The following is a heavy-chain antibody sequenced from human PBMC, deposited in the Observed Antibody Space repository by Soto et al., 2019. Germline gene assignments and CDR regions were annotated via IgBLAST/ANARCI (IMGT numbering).Heavy chain of an antibody. Sequence: QLVEPGGGLVKPGGSLRLSCVASGFPFSSFSLNWIRQAPGKGLEWVSSIGRVSTYIYYADSVRGRFTVSRDNAKNSVYLQMNGLTAEDSGIYYCARVTAGSGSYQIDLWGQGTLVTVSS. CDR3: ARVTAGSGSYQIDL. D-gene: IGHD3-10*01. CDR1: GFPFSSFS. V-gene: IGHV3-21*02. CDR2: IGRVSTYI. J-gene: IGHJ4*02.